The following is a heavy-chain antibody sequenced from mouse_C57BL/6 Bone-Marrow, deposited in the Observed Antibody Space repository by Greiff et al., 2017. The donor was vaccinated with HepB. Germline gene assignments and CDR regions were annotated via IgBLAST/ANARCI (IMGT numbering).Heavy chain of an antibody. V-gene: IGHV1-59*01. Sequence: QVQLQQSGAELVRPGTSVKLSCKASGYTFTSYWMHWVKQRPGQGLEWIGVIDPSDSYTNYNQKFKGKATLTVDTSSSTAYMQLSSLTSEDSAVYYCARSLITTVVATPFDYWGQGTTLTVSS. CDR2: IDPSDSYT. CDR3: ARSLITTVVATPFDY. J-gene: IGHJ2*01. CDR1: GYTFTSYW. D-gene: IGHD1-1*01.